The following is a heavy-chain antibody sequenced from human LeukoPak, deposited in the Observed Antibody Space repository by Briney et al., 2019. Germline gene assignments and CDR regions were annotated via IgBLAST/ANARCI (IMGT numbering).Heavy chain of an antibody. J-gene: IGHJ4*02. CDR1: GFTFDDYG. Sequence: PGGSLRLSCAVSGFTFDDYGMNWVRQAPGKGLVWVSRINSDGSSTSYADSVKGRFTISRDNAKNTLYLQMNSLRAEDTAVYYCARARGIAANYFDYWGQGTLVTVPS. CDR3: ARARGIAANYFDY. D-gene: IGHD6-13*01. V-gene: IGHV3-74*01. CDR2: INSDGSST.